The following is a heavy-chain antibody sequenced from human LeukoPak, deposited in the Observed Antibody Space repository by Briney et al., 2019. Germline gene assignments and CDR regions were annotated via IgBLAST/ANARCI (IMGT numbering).Heavy chain of an antibody. CDR1: GFSISSYA. Sequence: GGSLRLSCAASGFSISSYALHWVRQAPGKGLQYVSGISNGGSIDYANSVKGRFTISRDNSKKTLYLQMGRLRPEDMAVYYCAGDFSYGSAFDYWGQGVLVTVSS. CDR3: AGDFSYGSAFDY. V-gene: IGHV3-64*01. J-gene: IGHJ4*02. CDR2: ISNGGSI. D-gene: IGHD5-18*01.